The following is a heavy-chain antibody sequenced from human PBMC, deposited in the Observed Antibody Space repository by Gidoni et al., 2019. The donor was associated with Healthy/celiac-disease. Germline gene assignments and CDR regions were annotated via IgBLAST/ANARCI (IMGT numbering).Heavy chain of an antibody. J-gene: IGHJ4*02. Sequence: QLQLQESGPGLVKPSETLSLTCTVSGGSISSSSYYWGWIRQPPGKGLEWIGSIYYSGSTYYNPSLKSRVTISVDTSKNQFSLKLSSVTAADTAVYYCARREGLYCGGDCYYGDWGQGTLVTVSS. D-gene: IGHD2-21*02. CDR2: IYYSGST. CDR3: ARREGLYCGGDCYYGD. CDR1: GGSISSSSYY. V-gene: IGHV4-39*01.